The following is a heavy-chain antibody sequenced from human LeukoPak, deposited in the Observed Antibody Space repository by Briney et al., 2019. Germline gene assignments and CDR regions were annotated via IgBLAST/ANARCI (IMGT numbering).Heavy chain of an antibody. CDR2: IKQDGSEK. D-gene: IGHD3-3*01. CDR1: GFTFSSYW. Sequence: GSLRLSCAASGFTFSSYWMSWVRQAPGKGLEWVANIKQDGSEKYYVDSVKGRFTISRDNAKNSLYLQMNSLRAEDTAVYYCAKDSVTKYDFWSGPTYFVDYWGQGTLVTVSS. V-gene: IGHV3-7*01. J-gene: IGHJ4*02. CDR3: AKDSVTKYDFWSGPTYFVDY.